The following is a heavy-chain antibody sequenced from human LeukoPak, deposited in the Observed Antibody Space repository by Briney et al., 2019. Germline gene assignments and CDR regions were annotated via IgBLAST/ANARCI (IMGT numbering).Heavy chain of an antibody. CDR1: GFTLRSYT. V-gene: IGHV3-21*01. CDR2: ISSSSSYI. D-gene: IGHD6-13*01. CDR3: AREGAGTGGDI. J-gene: IGHJ3*02. Sequence: PGGSLRLSCAASGFTLRSYTMNWVRQAPGKGLERVSSISSSSSYIYYADSVKGRFTISRDNAKNSLYLQMNSLRAEDTAVYYCAREGAGTGGDIWGQGTMVTVSS.